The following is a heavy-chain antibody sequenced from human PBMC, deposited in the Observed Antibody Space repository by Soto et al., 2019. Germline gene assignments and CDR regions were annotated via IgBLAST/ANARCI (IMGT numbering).Heavy chain of an antibody. CDR3: ARGRGYSDGIDY. CDR2: INAGNGNT. V-gene: IGHV1-3*01. J-gene: IGHJ4*02. Sequence: ASVKVSCKASGYTFTSYAMHWVRQAPGQRLEWMGWINAGNGNTKYSQKFQGRVTITRDTSASTAYMELSSLRSDDTAVYYCARGRGYSDGIDYWGQGTLVTVSS. D-gene: IGHD2-15*01. CDR1: GYTFTSYA.